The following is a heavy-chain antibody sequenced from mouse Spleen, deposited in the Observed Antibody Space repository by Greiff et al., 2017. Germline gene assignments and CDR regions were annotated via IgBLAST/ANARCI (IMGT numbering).Heavy chain of an antibody. D-gene: IGHD2-3*01. V-gene: IGHV5-15*04. CDR3: ARRDDGYYGWFAY. CDR2: ISNLAYSI. J-gene: IGHJ3*01. CDR1: GFTFSDYG. Sequence: EVKLVESGGGLVKPGGSLKLSCAASGFTFSDYGMAWVRQAPGKGPEWVAFISNLAYSIYYADTVTGRFTISRENAKNTLYLEMSSLRSEDTAMYYCARRDDGYYGWFAYWGQGTLVTVSA.